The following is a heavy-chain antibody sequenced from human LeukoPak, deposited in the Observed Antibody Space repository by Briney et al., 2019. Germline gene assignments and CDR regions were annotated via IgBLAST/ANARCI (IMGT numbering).Heavy chain of an antibody. CDR3: AREGRDYGGYETLDY. Sequence: ASVKVSCEASGYTFTSYYMHWVRQAPGQGLEWMGIINPSGGSTSYAQKFQGRVTMTRDMSTSTVYMELSSLRSEDTAVYYCAREGRDYGGYETLDYWGQGTLVTVSS. CDR2: INPSGGST. J-gene: IGHJ4*02. V-gene: IGHV1-46*01. D-gene: IGHD4-17*01. CDR1: GYTFTSYY.